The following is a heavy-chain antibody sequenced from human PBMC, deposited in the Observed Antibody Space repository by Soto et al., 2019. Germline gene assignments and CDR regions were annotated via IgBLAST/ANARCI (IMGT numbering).Heavy chain of an antibody. CDR2: MHPYGGST. V-gene: IGHV1-46*01. CDR1: GFTFTSFY. Sequence: ASVKVSCKASGFTFTSFYMHWVRQAPGQGPEWMGIMHPYGGSTGYAQKFQGRVALTRDTSTRTDYMELSSLRSDDTAVYYCAILYYYDSGDYYSNYYYYAMDVWGQGTTVTVSS. CDR3: AILYYYDSGDYYSNYYYYAMDV. J-gene: IGHJ6*02. D-gene: IGHD3-22*01.